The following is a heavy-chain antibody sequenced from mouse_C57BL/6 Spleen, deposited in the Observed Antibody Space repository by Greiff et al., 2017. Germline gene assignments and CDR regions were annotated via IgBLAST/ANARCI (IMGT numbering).Heavy chain of an antibody. J-gene: IGHJ2*01. V-gene: IGHV7-3*01. CDR3: AGWGTTVDY. Sequence: EVQLVESGGGLVQPGGSLSLSCAASGFTFTAYYMSLVRQPPGSALEWLGFIRNKANGYTTEYSASVKGRFTISRDNSQSILYLQMNARRAEDRATYYGAGWGTTVDYWGQGTTLTVSS. CDR1: GFTFTAYY. CDR2: IRNKANGYTT. D-gene: IGHD1-1*01.